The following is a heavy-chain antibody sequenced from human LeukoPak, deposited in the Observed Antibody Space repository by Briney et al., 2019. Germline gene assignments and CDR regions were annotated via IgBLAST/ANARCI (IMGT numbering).Heavy chain of an antibody. Sequence: GGPLRPPCAPSGFSFRNYWMHWVPQAPGKGLVWVTRMNSDGSATYYADSVQGRFTISRDNAKNTLYLQMNSLRAEDTAMYFCAKGPNYFDSWGQGTLVTVSS. CDR3: AKGPNYFDS. V-gene: IGHV3-74*01. CDR1: GFSFRNYW. J-gene: IGHJ4*02. CDR2: MNSDGSAT.